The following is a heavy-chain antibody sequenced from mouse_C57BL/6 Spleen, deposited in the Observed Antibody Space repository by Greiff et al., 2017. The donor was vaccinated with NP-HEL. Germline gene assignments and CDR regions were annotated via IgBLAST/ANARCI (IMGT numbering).Heavy chain of an antibody. CDR2: ISYDGSN. J-gene: IGHJ2*01. CDR3: ARDWVLGGFDY. V-gene: IGHV3-6*01. D-gene: IGHD2-3*01. CDR1: GYSITSGYY. Sequence: EVKLQESGPGLVKPSQSLSLTCSVTGYSITSGYYWNWIRQFPGNKLEWMGYISYDGSNNYNPSLKNRISITRDTSKNQFFLKLNSVTTEDTATYYCARDWVLGGFDYWGQGTTLTVSS.